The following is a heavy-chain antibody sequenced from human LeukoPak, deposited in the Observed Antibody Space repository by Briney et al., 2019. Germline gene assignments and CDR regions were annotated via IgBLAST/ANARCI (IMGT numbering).Heavy chain of an antibody. J-gene: IGHJ6*02. D-gene: IGHD2-2*01. CDR2: ISYDGSNK. CDR1: GFTFSSYA. CDR3: ARDRRVAQLIYYYYGMDV. Sequence: PGGSLRLSCAASGFTFSSYAMHWVRQAPGKGLEWLAVISYDGSNKYYADSVKGRFTISRDNSKNTLYLQMNSLRAEDTAVYYCARDRRVAQLIYYYYGMDVWGQGTTVTVSS. V-gene: IGHV3-30-3*01.